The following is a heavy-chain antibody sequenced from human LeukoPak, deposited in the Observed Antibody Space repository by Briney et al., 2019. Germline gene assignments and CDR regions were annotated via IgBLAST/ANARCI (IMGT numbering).Heavy chain of an antibody. Sequence: ASVKVSCKVSGYTLTELSIHWVRQAPGKGLEWMGGFNPEDDETIYAQKFQGRVTMTEDTSTDTAHMELSSLRSEDTAVYYCATGLIVVVATAMWSDYWGQGTLVTVSS. J-gene: IGHJ4*02. V-gene: IGHV1-24*01. CDR3: ATGLIVVVATAMWSDY. CDR1: GYTLTELS. D-gene: IGHD2-2*01. CDR2: FNPEDDET.